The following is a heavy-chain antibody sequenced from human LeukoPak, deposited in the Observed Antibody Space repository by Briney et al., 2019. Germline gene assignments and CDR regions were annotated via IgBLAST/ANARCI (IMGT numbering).Heavy chain of an antibody. V-gene: IGHV3-23*01. CDR1: GFTFCSYV. D-gene: IGHD3-10*01. CDR3: AKAGTGAFDT. CDR2: ISGIGGST. Sequence: GGSLRLSCAASGFTFCSYVMREVRPGPGKGLGWVSAISGIGGSTYYAGSVKGRFTISRDDSKITLYWQRNSLRAVARAVYYWAKAGTGAFDTSGQGTMVTVSS. J-gene: IGHJ3*02.